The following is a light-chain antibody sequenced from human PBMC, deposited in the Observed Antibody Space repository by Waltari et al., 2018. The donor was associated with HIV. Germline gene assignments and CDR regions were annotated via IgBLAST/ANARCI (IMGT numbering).Light chain of an antibody. J-gene: IGLJ2*01. CDR2: EVS. CDR1: SSDVGSYNV. CDR3: CSYAGSSTYVV. Sequence: QSALTQPASVSGSPGQSIPISCTGTSSDVGSYNVVSWYQQHPGKAPKLMIYEVSKRPSGVSNRVSGSKSGNTASLTISGLQAEDEADYHCCSYAGSSTYVVFGGGTKLTVL. V-gene: IGLV2-23*02.